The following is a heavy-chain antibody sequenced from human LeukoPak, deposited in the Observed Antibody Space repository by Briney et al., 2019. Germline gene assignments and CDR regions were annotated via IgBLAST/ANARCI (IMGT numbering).Heavy chain of an antibody. J-gene: IGHJ4*02. CDR3: AKGPDSGYSSRFCDC. V-gene: IGHV3-23*01. CDR1: GFTFSNYA. D-gene: IGHD6-13*01. Sequence: TGGSLRLSCEPSGFTFSNYAMNWVRQAPGRGLEWVSAISGSGGSTYYADSVKGRFTISRDNSKITLYLQMSSLRAEDTAIYYCAKGPDSGYSSRFCDCWGQGTLVTVSS. CDR2: ISGSGGST.